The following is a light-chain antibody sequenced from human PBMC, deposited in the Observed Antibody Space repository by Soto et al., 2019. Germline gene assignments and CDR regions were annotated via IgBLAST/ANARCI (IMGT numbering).Light chain of an antibody. V-gene: IGLV2-11*01. CDR2: DVS. CDR1: SSDVGGYNY. J-gene: IGLJ1*01. CDR3: CSYAGSYTYV. Sequence: VLTQPRSVSGSPGQSVTISCTGTSSDVGGYNYVSWYQQHPDKAPKVMIYDVSKRPSGVPDRFSGSKSGNTASLTISGLQAEDEADYYCCSYAGSYTYVFGSGTKVTVL.